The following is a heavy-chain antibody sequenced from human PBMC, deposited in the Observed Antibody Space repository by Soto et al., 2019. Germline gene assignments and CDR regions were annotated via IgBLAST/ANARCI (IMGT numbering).Heavy chain of an antibody. D-gene: IGHD3-10*01. V-gene: IGHV3-23*01. CDR2: ISGSGGTT. CDR3: AKVSALLRGHFDY. CDR1: GFTLSSYS. Sequence: GGSLRLSCAASGFTLSSYSMGWVRHALGKGLEWVSSISGSGGTTFYADSVKGRFTFSRDNSKNTVFLQLNSLRAEDTGVYFCAKVSALLRGHFDYCGQGSLDTVSS. J-gene: IGHJ4*02.